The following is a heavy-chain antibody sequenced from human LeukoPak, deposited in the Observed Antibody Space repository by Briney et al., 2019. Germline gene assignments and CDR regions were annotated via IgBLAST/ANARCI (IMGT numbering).Heavy chain of an antibody. CDR1: GGSIRSGS. V-gene: IGHV4-59*01. CDR2: IHNSGST. Sequence: SETLSLTCSVSGGSIRSGSWSWIWHRPGPGLELIWYIHNSGSTNYTLSLSSRVTISVATSQNQFSLKVTSVTAADTDVYYCASYLRTPGDYYMDVWGKGTTVTVSS. J-gene: IGHJ6*03. CDR3: ASYLRTPGDYYMDV.